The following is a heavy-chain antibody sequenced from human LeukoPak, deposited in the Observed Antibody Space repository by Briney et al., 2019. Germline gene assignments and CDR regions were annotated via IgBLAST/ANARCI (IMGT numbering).Heavy chain of an antibody. Sequence: SETLSLTCTVSGGSISSCGYYWSWIRQHPGKGLEWIGYIYYSGSTYYNPSLKSRVTISVDTSKNQFSLKLSSVTAADTAVYYCARADSSGYYFSHWGQGTLVTVSS. V-gene: IGHV4-31*03. CDR3: ARADSSGYYFSH. CDR1: GGSISSCGYY. CDR2: IYYSGST. D-gene: IGHD3-22*01. J-gene: IGHJ4*02.